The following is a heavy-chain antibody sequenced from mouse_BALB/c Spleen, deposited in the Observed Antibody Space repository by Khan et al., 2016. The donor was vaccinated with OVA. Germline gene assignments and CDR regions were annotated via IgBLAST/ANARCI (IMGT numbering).Heavy chain of an antibody. D-gene: IGHD2-1*01. CDR3: ARGSYGNSIAS. CDR1: GYSFTDYS. J-gene: IGHJ3*01. CDR2: INTETGEP. V-gene: IGHV9-2-1*01. Sequence: QIQLVQSGPELKKPGETVKISCKASGYSFTDYSIHWVKQAPGKGLKWVGWINTETGEPTYADDFEGRFAFSLEDAATTAFLQINNLNDADTASYFCARGSYGNSIASWGQGTVVTVSA.